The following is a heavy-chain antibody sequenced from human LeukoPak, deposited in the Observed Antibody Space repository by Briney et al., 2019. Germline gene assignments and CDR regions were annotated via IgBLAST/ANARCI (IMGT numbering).Heavy chain of an antibody. Sequence: ASVKVSCKASGYTFTGYYIHWVRQAPGQGLEWMGRFSPNSGGTNSAQKFQARVTMTRDTSISTAYMELSGLTSDDTAVYYCVRGGHYCSGVNCYRTDYWGQGTLVTVSS. V-gene: IGHV1-2*06. CDR2: FSPNSGGT. CDR1: GYTFTGYY. J-gene: IGHJ4*02. CDR3: VRGGHYCSGVNCYRTDY. D-gene: IGHD2-15*01.